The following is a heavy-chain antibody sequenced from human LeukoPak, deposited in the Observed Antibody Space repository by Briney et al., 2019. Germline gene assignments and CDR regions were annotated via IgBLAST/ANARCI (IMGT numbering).Heavy chain of an antibody. J-gene: IGHJ6*02. CDR1: GFTFSSYA. Sequence: GGSLRLSFAASGFTFSSYAMHWVRQAPGKGLEWVAVISYDGSNKYYADSVKGRFTISRDNSKNTLYLQMNSLRAEDTAVYYCARGEYSSGWYEPYYYYYYGMDVWGQGTTVTVSS. D-gene: IGHD6-19*01. V-gene: IGHV3-30-3*01. CDR2: ISYDGSNK. CDR3: ARGEYSSGWYEPYYYYYYGMDV.